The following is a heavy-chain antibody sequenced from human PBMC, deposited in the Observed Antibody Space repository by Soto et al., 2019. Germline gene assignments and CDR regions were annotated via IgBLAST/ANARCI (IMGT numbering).Heavy chain of an antibody. CDR2: IYWDDDK. CDR1: GFSLSTSGVG. CDR3: AHQIKYSGYDFQPFDY. D-gene: IGHD5-12*01. V-gene: IGHV2-5*02. Sequence: SGPTLVKPTQTLTLTCTFSGFSLSTSGVGVGWIRQPPGKALEWLALIYWDDDKRYRPSLKSRLTITKDTSKNQVVLTMTNMDPVDTATYYCAHQIKYSGYDFQPFDYWGQGTLVTVSS. J-gene: IGHJ4*02.